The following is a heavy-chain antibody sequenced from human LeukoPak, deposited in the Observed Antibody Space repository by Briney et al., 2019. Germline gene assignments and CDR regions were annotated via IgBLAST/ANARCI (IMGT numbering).Heavy chain of an antibody. CDR1: GFMFSSNW. CDR3: AKGAVEFDP. D-gene: IGHD2-15*01. CDR2: IKEDGTET. Sequence: GGSLRLSCAASGFMFSSNWMSWVRLAPGKGLEWVANIKEDGTETYYVDSVKGRFTISRDNAKNSLYLQMNSLRAEDTAVYYCAKGAVEFDPWGQGTLVTVSS. J-gene: IGHJ5*02. V-gene: IGHV3-7*03.